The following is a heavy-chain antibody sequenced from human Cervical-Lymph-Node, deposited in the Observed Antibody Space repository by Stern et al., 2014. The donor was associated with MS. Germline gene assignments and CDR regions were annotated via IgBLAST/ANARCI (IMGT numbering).Heavy chain of an antibody. CDR1: GFTFSSYG. CDR2: IWYDGSNK. J-gene: IGHJ6*02. CDR3: ARSSSPSPYYYYGMDV. Sequence: VQLVQSGGGVVQPGRSLRLSCAASGFTFSSYGMHCVRQAPGKGLEWVAVIWYDGSNKYYADSVKGRFTISRDNSKNTLYLQMKSLRAEDTAVYYCARSSSPSPYYYYGMDVWGQGTTVTVSS. D-gene: IGHD6-13*01. V-gene: IGHV3-33*01.